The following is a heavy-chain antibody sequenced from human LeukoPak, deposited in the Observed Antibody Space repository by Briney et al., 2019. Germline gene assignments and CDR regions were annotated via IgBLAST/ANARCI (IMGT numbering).Heavy chain of an antibody. CDR2: IFYSGST. CDR3: AREAIHYDFWSGYYP. D-gene: IGHD3-3*01. V-gene: IGHV4-59*01. Sequence: SETLSLTCTVSGDSISRYYWSWIRQPPGKGLEWIGYIFYSGSTNYNPSLESRVTISVDTSKNQFSLKLSSVTAADTAVYYCAREAIHYDFWSGYYPWGQGTLVTVSS. CDR1: GDSISRYY. J-gene: IGHJ5*02.